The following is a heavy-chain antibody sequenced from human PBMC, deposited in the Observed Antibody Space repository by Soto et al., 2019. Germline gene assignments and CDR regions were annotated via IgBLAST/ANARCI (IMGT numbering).Heavy chain of an antibody. Sequence: GPEVKKPGASVKVSCKASGYTFTSYGITWVRQAPGQGLEWMGWVSTYTGNTNYAQELQGRVTMTTYTSTSTAYMELRSLRSDDTAIYYCEKVTEIGDSAYDYYDTWGQGTLVTVSS. CDR2: VSTYTGNT. CDR3: EKVTEIGDSAYDYYDT. CDR1: GYTFTSYG. D-gene: IGHD5-12*01. J-gene: IGHJ4*02. V-gene: IGHV1-18*01.